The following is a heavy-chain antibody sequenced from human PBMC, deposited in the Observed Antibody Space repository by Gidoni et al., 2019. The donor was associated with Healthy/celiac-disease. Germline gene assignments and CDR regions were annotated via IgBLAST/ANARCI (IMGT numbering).Heavy chain of an antibody. J-gene: IGHJ5*02. CDR2: IYHSGST. V-gene: IGHV4-4*02. CDR1: GCSISSSNW. D-gene: IGHD3-3*01. CDR3: AGRTYYDCWSGVEP. Sequence: QVQLHESGPGLVNPSWTLFLTCAVSGCSISSSNWWSWVRQPPGKGLEWIGEIYHSGSTNYNQSLKSRVTRSVDKSKNQFYLKLSAVTAADTAVYYWAGRTYYDCWSGVEPWGQGTLVTVSS.